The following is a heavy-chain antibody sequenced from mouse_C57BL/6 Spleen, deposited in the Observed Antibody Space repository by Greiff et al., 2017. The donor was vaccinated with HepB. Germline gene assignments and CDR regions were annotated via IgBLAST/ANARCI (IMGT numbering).Heavy chain of an antibody. CDR1: GFTFSDYY. CDR2: INYDGSST. Sequence: EVQVVESEGGLVQPGSSMKLSCTASGFTFSDYYMAWVRQVPEKGLEWVANINYDGSSTYYLDSLKSRFIISRDNAKNILYLQMSSLKSEDTATYYCARGNWDGYFDVWGTGTTVTVSS. J-gene: IGHJ1*03. CDR3: ARGNWDGYFDV. D-gene: IGHD4-1*01. V-gene: IGHV5-16*01.